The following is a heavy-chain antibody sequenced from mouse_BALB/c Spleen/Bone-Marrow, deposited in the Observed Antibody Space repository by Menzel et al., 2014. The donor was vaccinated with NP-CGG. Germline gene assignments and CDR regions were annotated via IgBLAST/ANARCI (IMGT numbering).Heavy chain of an antibody. J-gene: IGHJ2*01. CDR3: ARNGNYYFDY. Sequence: VKLVEPGPGLVQPSQSLSITCTVSGFSLTSYGVHWVSQSPGKGLEWLGVIRSGGGTDYNAAFISRLSICKDNSKIQVFFKMNNLQANDTAIYYGARNGNYYFDYWGQGTTLTVSS. CDR2: IRSGGGT. D-gene: IGHD2-1*01. V-gene: IGHV2-2*02. CDR1: GFSLTSYG.